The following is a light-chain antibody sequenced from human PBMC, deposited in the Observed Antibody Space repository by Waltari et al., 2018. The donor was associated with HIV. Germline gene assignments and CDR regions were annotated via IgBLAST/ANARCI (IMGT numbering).Light chain of an antibody. CDR2: DDS. CDR3: QVWDSSRDQMV. CDR1: NIASKD. V-gene: IGLV3-21*01. Sequence: SYVLTQPPSVSVAPGKTASISCGGNNIASKDVFWYQQMPGQAPLLVIFDDSARPSGIPERFSGSNSGNTATLTISRVEAGDEADYYCQVWDSSRDQMVFGGGTKLTVL. J-gene: IGLJ3*02.